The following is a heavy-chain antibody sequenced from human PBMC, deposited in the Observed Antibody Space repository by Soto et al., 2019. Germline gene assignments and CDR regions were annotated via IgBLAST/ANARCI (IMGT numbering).Heavy chain of an antibody. CDR3: ARGPDDSSGYYSLGY. V-gene: IGHV1-69*13. J-gene: IGHJ4*02. D-gene: IGHD3-22*01. CDR2: IIPIFGTA. Sequence: ASVKVSCKASGGTFSSYAISWVRQAPGQGLEWMGGIIPIFGTANYAQKFQGRVTITADESTSTAYMELSSLRSEDTAVYYCARGPDDSSGYYSLGYWGQGTLVTVSS. CDR1: GGTFSSYA.